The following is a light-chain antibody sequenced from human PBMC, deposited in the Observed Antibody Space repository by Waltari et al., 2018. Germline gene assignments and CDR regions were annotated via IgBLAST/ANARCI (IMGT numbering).Light chain of an antibody. CDR1: QNIGSS. V-gene: IGKV1-5*03. CDR2: EAS. J-gene: IGKJ1*01. CDR3: QQYKTSPTWT. Sequence: DIQMTQSPSTLPASVGDSVTITCLASQNIGSSLVWYQQKPGKAPKLLIYEASSLQFGVPSRFSGRGSGAEFTLTIASLQPDDFAAYYCQQYKTSPTWTFGQGTRVELK.